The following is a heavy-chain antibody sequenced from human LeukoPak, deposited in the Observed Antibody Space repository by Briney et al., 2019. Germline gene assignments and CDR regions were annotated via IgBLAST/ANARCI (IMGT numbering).Heavy chain of an antibody. J-gene: IGHJ4*02. D-gene: IGHD3-22*01. CDR1: GFTFSSYG. Sequence: PGRSLRLSCAASGFTFSSYGMHWVRQAPGKGLEWVAFIRYDGSNKYYADSVKGRFTISRDNSKNTLYLQMNSLRAEDAAVYYCARGVANYYESSGYQNWGQGTLVTVSS. CDR2: IRYDGSNK. V-gene: IGHV3-33*08. CDR3: ARGVANYYESSGYQN.